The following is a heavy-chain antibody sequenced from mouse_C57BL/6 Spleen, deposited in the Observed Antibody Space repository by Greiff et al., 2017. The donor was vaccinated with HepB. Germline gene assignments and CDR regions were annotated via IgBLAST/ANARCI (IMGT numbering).Heavy chain of an antibody. CDR3: ARSHYYGSSYYWYFDV. V-gene: IGHV3-8*01. CDR1: GYSITSDY. J-gene: IGHJ1*03. CDR2: ISYSGST. Sequence: EVKLQESGPGLAKPSQTLSLTCSVTGYSITSDYWNWIRKFPGNKLEYMGYISYSGSTYYNPSLKSRISITRDTSKNQYYLQLNSVTTEDTATYYCARSHYYGSSYYWYFDVWGTGTTVTVSS. D-gene: IGHD1-1*01.